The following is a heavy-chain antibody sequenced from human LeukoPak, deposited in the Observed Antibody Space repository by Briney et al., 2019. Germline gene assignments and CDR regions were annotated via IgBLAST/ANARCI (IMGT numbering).Heavy chain of an antibody. CDR1: GYTFTGYY. CDR3: AREGDCSGGSCYYRVNWFDP. Sequence: ASVKVSCKASGYTFTGYYMHWVRQAPGQGLEWMGWINPNSGGTNYAQKFQGRVTMTRDTSISTAYMEPSRLRSDDTAVYYYAREGDCSGGSCYYRVNWFDPWGQGTLVTVSS. J-gene: IGHJ5*02. D-gene: IGHD2-15*01. V-gene: IGHV1-2*02. CDR2: INPNSGGT.